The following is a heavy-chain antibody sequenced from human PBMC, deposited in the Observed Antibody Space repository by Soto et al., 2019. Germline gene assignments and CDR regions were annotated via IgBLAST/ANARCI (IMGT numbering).Heavy chain of an antibody. V-gene: IGHV3-30*04. CDR3: AREDLSSGHAGTFHL. CDR2: IRGDGTAT. D-gene: IGHD6-19*01. Sequence: PGGSLRLSCAASGFTFNNYPMHWVRQAPGKGLEWVAGIRGDGTATHFPDSVKGRFTISRDNPKNTLFLQMDSLMVDDTAIYYCAREDLSSGHAGTFHLGGQGTLVTVS. CDR1: GFTFNNYP. J-gene: IGHJ1*01.